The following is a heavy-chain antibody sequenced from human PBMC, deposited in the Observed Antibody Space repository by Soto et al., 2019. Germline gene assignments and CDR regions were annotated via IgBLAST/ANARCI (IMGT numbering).Heavy chain of an antibody. Sequence: GGSLRLSCAASGFTFKFSNYAMSWVRQAPGKGLEWVSLISATGGGTYYADSVKGRFTISRDNSHNTLYLQVHSLTAEDTAVYYCAKDRRAGGNSAFYFDFWGQGAQVTVSS. J-gene: IGHJ4*02. D-gene: IGHD3-16*01. CDR3: AKDRRAGGNSAFYFDF. V-gene: IGHV3-23*01. CDR2: ISATGGGT. CDR1: GFTFKFSNYA.